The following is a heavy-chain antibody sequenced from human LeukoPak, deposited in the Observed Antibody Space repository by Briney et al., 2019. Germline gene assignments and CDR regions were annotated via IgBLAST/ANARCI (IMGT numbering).Heavy chain of an antibody. CDR1: GYTFTSYD. J-gene: IGHJ6*03. Sequence: ASVKVSCKASGYTFTSYDINWVRQATGQGREWMGWMNPNRGNTGYAQKFQGRVTMTTNTSISTAYMELRSLRSEDTAVYYCARGIYCSSTSCRSGYYYYYMDVWGKGTTVTVSS. V-gene: IGHV1-8*01. D-gene: IGHD2-2*01. CDR3: ARGIYCSSTSCRSGYYYYYMDV. CDR2: MNPNRGNT.